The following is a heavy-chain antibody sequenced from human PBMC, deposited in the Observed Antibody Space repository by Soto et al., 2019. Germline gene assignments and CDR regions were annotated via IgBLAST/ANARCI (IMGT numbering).Heavy chain of an antibody. CDR3: AKGVVTIFGVVTPAFDY. D-gene: IGHD3-3*01. CDR1: GFTFSSYA. V-gene: IGHV3-23*01. J-gene: IGHJ4*02. Sequence: EVQLLESGGGLVQPGGSLRLSCAASGFTFSSYAMSWVRQAPGKGLEWVSAISGSGGSTYYADSVKGRFTISRDNSKNTLYLQMNSLRAEDTAVYYCAKGVVTIFGVVTPAFDYWGQGTLVTVSS. CDR2: ISGSGGST.